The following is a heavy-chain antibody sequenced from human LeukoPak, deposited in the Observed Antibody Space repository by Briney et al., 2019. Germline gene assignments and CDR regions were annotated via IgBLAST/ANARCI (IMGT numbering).Heavy chain of an antibody. J-gene: IGHJ4*02. CDR3: AGHSAYNSSSPFDY. CDR1: GGSISSSSYY. V-gene: IGHV4-39*01. Sequence: AETLCLSCTVSGGSISSSSYYWGWIRPPPGKGLEWIGSIYYSGRTYSNPSFKTRVTISVDMSKNQFSLKLSSVTAADTAVYYCAGHSAYNSSSPFDYWGQGTLVTVSS. CDR2: IYYSGRT. D-gene: IGHD6-6*01.